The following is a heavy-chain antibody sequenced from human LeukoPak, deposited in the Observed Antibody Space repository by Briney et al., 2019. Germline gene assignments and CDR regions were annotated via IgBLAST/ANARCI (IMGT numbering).Heavy chain of an antibody. CDR1: GFTFSDYY. J-gene: IGHJ4*02. CDR3: ARDFYYDSSGYGGFYFDY. Sequence: GGSLRLSCAASGFTFSDYYMSWIRQAPGKGLEWVAVISYDGSNKYYADSVKGRFTISRDNSKNTLYLQMNSLRAEDTAVYYCARDFYYDSSGYGGFYFDYWGQGTLVTVSS. CDR2: ISYDGSNK. V-gene: IGHV3-30*03. D-gene: IGHD3-22*01.